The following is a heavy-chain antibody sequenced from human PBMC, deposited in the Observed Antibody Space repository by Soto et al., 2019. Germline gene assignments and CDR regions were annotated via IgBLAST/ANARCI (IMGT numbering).Heavy chain of an antibody. CDR3: ARDPNGILDFEF. CDR1: GFTFSNYA. CDR2: ISDVGTTT. Sequence: PGGSLRLSCAASGFTFSNYAMNWVRQAPGKGLEWVSFISDVGTTTHYADSVRGRFTISRDNAHNSLLLQMNSLRDEDTAVYYCARDPNGILDFEFWGQGTLVTVSS. V-gene: IGHV3-48*02. J-gene: IGHJ4*02. D-gene: IGHD2-8*01.